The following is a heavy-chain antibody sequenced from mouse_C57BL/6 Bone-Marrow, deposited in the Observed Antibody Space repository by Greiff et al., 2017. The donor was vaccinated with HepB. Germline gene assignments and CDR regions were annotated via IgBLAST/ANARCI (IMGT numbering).Heavy chain of an antibody. D-gene: IGHD1-1*01. CDR2: IYPSDSET. J-gene: IGHJ2*01. CDR1: GYTFTSYW. Sequence: QVQLQQPGAALVRPGSSVKLSCKASGYTFTSYWMAWVKQRPGQGLEWIGNIYPSDSETHYNQKFKDKATLTVDKSSSTAYMQLSSLTSEDSAVYYCARSDYYGSSYFDYWGQGTTLTVSS. CDR3: ARSDYYGSSYFDY. V-gene: IGHV1-61*01.